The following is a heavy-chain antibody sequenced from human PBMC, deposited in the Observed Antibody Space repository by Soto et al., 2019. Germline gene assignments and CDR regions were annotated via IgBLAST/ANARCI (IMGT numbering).Heavy chain of an antibody. Sequence: QVQLVQSGAEVKKPGASVKVSCKASGYTFTSYGFSWVRQAPGQGLEWMGWINAYNGDTNYAQNLQGRVTMTTDTSTHTAYMELRSLRSDDTAVYYCARMGDVPYSCCGMDVWGQGTTVTVSS. CDR3: ARMGDVPYSCCGMDV. CDR1: GYTFTSYG. D-gene: IGHD2-21*01. CDR2: INAYNGDT. V-gene: IGHV1-18*01. J-gene: IGHJ6*02.